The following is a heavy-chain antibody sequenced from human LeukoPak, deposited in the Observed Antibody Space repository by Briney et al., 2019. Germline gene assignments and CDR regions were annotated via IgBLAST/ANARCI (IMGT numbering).Heavy chain of an antibody. CDR2: ISSNGGST. CDR1: GGSISSYY. J-gene: IGHJ3*02. CDR3: ARDLIQLGAFDI. D-gene: IGHD5-18*01. V-gene: IGHV3-64*01. Sequence: ETLSLTCTVSGGSISSYYWSWVRQAPGKGLEYVSAISSNGGSTYYANSVKGRFTISRDNSKNTLYLQMGSLRAEDMAVYYCARDLIQLGAFDIWGQGTMVTVSS.